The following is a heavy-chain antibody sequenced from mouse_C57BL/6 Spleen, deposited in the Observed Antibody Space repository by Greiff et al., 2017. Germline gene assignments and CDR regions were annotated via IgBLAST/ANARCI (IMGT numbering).Heavy chain of an antibody. V-gene: IGHV1-18*01. D-gene: IGHD2-12*01. CDR1: EFPFTDYN. CDR2: INPTNGGT. J-gene: IGHJ2*01. CDR3: ARGDYSGYFDY. Sequence: VQLQQSGPELVKPGASVKFPCKASEFPFTDYNLDWVKQTHGKSLEWIGDINPTNGGTISNQKFKGKATLTVAKSSSTACMELRSLTSEDTAVYYCARGDYSGYFDYWGQGTTLTVSS.